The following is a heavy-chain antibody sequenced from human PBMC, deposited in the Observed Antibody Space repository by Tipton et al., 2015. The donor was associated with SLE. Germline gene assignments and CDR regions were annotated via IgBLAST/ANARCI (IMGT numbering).Heavy chain of an antibody. V-gene: IGHV4-34*01. CDR2: INHSGST. D-gene: IGHD5-12*01. CDR1: GGSFSNYY. Sequence: TLSLTCRVYGGSFSNYYWSWIRQSPGKGLEWIGEINHSGSTNHNPSLKSRVSFSIDTSKHQFSLKLNSVTAADTAVYYCARRHYSGPFDSWGQGTLVTVSS. J-gene: IGHJ4*02. CDR3: ARRHYSGPFDS.